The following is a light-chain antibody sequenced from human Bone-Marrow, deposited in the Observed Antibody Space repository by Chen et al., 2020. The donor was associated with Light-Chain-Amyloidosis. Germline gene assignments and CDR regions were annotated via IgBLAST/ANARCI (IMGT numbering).Light chain of an antibody. CDR1: QTLGSI. CDR3: QQNTHWPFS. J-gene: IGKJ3*01. CDR2: GAS. V-gene: IGKV3-15*01. Sequence: ELVLTPFSATWSVSPGDRATLSCRANQTLGSILAWYQQKPGQSPRLLFYGASVRVPGTPARFSGSGYGTEFTLTISSHQSEDFAVYYCQQNTHWPFSFGPGTKVEI.